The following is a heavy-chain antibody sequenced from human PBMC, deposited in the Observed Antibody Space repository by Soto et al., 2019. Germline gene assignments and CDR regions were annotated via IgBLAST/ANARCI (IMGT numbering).Heavy chain of an antibody. CDR3: ARAEGCSGGSCYSNLLDY. CDR2: INPNSGGT. Sequence: ASVKVSCKASGYTFTGYYMHWVRQAPGQGLEWMGWINPNSGGTNYAQKFQGWVTMTRDTSISTAYMELSRLRSDDTAVYYCARAEGCSGGSCYSNLLDYWGQGTLVTVSS. CDR1: GYTFTGYY. D-gene: IGHD2-15*01. V-gene: IGHV1-2*04. J-gene: IGHJ4*02.